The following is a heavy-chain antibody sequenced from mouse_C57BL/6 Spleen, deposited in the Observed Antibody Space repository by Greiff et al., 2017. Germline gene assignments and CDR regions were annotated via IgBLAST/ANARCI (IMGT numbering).Heavy chain of an antibody. J-gene: IGHJ4*01. CDR1: GFTFSSYA. V-gene: IGHV5-4*01. Sequence: EVKLMESGGGLVKPGGSLKLSCAASGFTFSSYAMSWVRQTPEKRLEWVATISDGGSYTYYPDNVKGRFTISRDNAKNNLYLQMSHLKSEDTAMYYGARDEGGYAMDYWGQGTSVTVSS. CDR3: ARDEGGYAMDY. CDR2: ISDGGSYT.